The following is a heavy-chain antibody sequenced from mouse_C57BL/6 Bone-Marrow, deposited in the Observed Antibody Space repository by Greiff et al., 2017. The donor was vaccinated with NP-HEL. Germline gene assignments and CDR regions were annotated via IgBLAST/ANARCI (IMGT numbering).Heavy chain of an antibody. CDR2: ISDGGSYT. CDR3: ARDGDYYGSSYGFAY. V-gene: IGHV5-4*01. Sequence: EVKVVESGGGLVKPGGSLKLSCAASGFTFSSYAMSWVRQTPEKRLEWVATISDGGSYTYYPDNVKGRFTISRDNAKNNLYLQMSHLKSEDTAMYYCARDGDYYGSSYGFAYWGQGTLVTVSA. J-gene: IGHJ3*01. CDR1: GFTFSSYA. D-gene: IGHD1-1*01.